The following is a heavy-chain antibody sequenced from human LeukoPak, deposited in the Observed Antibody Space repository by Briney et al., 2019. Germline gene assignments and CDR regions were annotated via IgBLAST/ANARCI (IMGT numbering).Heavy chain of an antibody. CDR3: AKDPTYGSGSYSDY. V-gene: IGHV3-23*01. CDR1: GFTFSSYA. CDR2: ISGSGGST. D-gene: IGHD3-10*01. J-gene: IGHJ4*02. Sequence: GGSLRLSCAASGFTFSSYAMSWVRQAPGKGLEWVSAISGSGGSTYYADSVKGRFTISRDNSKNTLYLQMNSLRAEDTAVYYCAKDPTYGSGSYSDYWGQGTLVTVSS.